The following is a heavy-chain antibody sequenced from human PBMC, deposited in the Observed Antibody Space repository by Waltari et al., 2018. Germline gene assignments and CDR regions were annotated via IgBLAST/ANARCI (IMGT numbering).Heavy chain of an antibody. CDR2: INDSGTI. D-gene: IGHD2-15*01. CDR3: ARHGRIRAVALIDY. J-gene: IGHJ4*02. CDR1: GGSFTGSY. V-gene: IGHV4-34*01. Sequence: QVQLQQWGAGLMKPSETLSLTCAVSGGSFTGSYWTWSRQPPGKGLEWMGEINDSGTINYNSPLKTRVTISVDTSKNQFSLKVTSVTAADTAVYYCARHGRIRAVALIDYWGQGTLVTVSS.